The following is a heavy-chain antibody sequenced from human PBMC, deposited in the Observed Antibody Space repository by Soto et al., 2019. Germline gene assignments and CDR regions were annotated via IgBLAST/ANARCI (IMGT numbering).Heavy chain of an antibody. CDR3: ARISGYSYGLPPYFDY. Sequence: QVQLQESGPGLVKPSETLSLTCTVSGGSVSSGSYYWSWIRQPPGKGLEWIGYIYYSGRTNYNPSLKCRVTISVDTSKNQFSLKLSSVTAADTAVYYCARISGYSYGLPPYFDYWGQGTLVTVSS. CDR1: GGSVSSGSYY. J-gene: IGHJ4*02. D-gene: IGHD5-18*01. CDR2: IYYSGRT. V-gene: IGHV4-61*01.